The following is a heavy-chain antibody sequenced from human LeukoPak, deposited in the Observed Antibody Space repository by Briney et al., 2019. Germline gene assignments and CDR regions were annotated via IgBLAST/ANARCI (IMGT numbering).Heavy chain of an antibody. CDR3: ARELRGTKTGGFDI. CDR1: GFRFSYDD. Sequence: GGALRLSCAASGFRFSYDDMHWVRQAPGEGLEFVSSICATRAHRFCADSVKGRFTISRDNFQSKMYLQMDGLRPEDSAVYYCARELRGTKTGGFDIWGQGTVVTVSS. CDR2: ICATRAHR. D-gene: IGHD1-14*01. V-gene: IGHV3-64*02. J-gene: IGHJ3*02.